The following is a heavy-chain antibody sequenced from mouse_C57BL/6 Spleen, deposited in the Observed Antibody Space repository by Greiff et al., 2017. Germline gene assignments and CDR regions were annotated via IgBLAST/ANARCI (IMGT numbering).Heavy chain of an antibody. Sequence: VMLVESGPGLVAPSQSLSITCTVSGFSLTSYGVSWVRQPPGKGLEWLGVIWGDGSTNYHSALISRLSISKDNSKSQVFFKLNSLQTDDTATYYCALGSSPYWYFDVWGTGTTVTVSS. CDR1: GFSLTSYG. CDR2: IWGDGST. J-gene: IGHJ1*03. V-gene: IGHV2-3*01. D-gene: IGHD1-1*01. CDR3: ALGSSPYWYFDV.